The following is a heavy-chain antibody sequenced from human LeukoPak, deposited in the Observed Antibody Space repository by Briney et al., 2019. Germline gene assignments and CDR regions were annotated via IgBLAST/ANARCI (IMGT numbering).Heavy chain of an antibody. CDR1: GFTFGDYS. J-gene: IGHJ6*03. CDR2: ISSSGSTI. D-gene: IGHD2-8*01. CDR3: AYAMSYYYYYVDV. V-gene: IGHV3-48*01. Sequence: GGSLRLSCAASGFTFGDYSMSWVRQAPGKGLEWASYISSSGSTIYYADSVKGRFTISRDNAKNSLYLQMNSLRAEDTAVYYCAYAMSYYYYYVDVWGKGTTVTVSS.